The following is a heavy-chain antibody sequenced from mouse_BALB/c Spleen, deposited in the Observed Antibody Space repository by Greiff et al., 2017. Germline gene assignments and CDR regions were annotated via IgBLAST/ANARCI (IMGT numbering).Heavy chain of an antibody. CDR1: GFTFSSFG. D-gene: IGHD2-1*01. Sequence: EVKLVESGGGLVQPGGSRKLSCAASGFTFSSFGMHWVRQAPEKGLEWVAYISSGSSTIYYADTVKGRFTISRDNPKNTLFLQMTSLRSEDTAMYYCARDGNYAYAMDYWGQGTSVTVSS. CDR2: ISSGSSTI. CDR3: ARDGNYAYAMDY. J-gene: IGHJ4*01. V-gene: IGHV5-17*02.